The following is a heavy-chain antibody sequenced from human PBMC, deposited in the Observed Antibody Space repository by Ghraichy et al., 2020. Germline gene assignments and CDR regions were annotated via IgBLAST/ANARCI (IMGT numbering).Heavy chain of an antibody. CDR1: GFTFSSYS. V-gene: IGHV3-48*02. J-gene: IGHJ6*02. D-gene: IGHD2-2*01. Sequence: GESLNISCAASGFTFSSYSMIWVRQAPGKGLEWVSYISSSSSTIYYADSVKGRFTISRDNAKNSLYLQMNSLRDEDTAVYYCARDRYCSSTSCSYGMDVWGQGTTGTVSS. CDR3: ARDRYCSSTSCSYGMDV. CDR2: ISSSSSTI.